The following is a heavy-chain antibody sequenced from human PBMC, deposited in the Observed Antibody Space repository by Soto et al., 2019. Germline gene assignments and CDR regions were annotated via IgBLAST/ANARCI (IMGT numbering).Heavy chain of an antibody. Sequence: QVQLVQSGAEVKKPGSSVKVSCKASGGTFSSYAISWVRQAPGQGLEWMGGIIPIFGTANYAQKFQGRVTITADESTSTAYMELSSLRSEDTAVYYCAREGITKVRGVSEGYYFDHWGQGTLVTVSS. J-gene: IGHJ4*02. CDR3: AREGITKVRGVSEGYYFDH. D-gene: IGHD3-10*01. CDR2: IIPIFGTA. CDR1: GGTFSSYA. V-gene: IGHV1-69*01.